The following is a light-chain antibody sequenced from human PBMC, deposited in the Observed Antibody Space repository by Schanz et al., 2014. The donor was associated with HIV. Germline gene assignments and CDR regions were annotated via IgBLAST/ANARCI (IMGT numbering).Light chain of an antibody. CDR3: CSCTNTNTGV. V-gene: IGLV2-14*03. Sequence: QSALTQPASVSGSPGQSITISCTGTNSDIGDYNYVSWYQQHPGKAPKLMIYDVSHRPLGVSNRFSGSKSDNTASLTISGLQAEDEGDYYCCSCTNTNTGVFGGGTKLTVL. J-gene: IGLJ3*02. CDR2: DVS. CDR1: NSDIGDYNY.